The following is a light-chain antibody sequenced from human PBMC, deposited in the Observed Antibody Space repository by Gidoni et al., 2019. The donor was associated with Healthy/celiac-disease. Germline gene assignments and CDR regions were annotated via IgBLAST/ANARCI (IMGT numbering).Light chain of an antibody. CDR1: SSDVGGYNY. J-gene: IGLJ1*01. Sequence: QSALTQPASVSGSPGQSITISCTGTSSDVGGYNYVSWYQQHPGKAPKLMIYDVSNRPSGVSNRFSGSKSGNTASLTISGLQAEDEADYYCSSYTYSSTLGVFGTGTKITVL. CDR2: DVS. CDR3: SSYTYSSTLGV. V-gene: IGLV2-14*01.